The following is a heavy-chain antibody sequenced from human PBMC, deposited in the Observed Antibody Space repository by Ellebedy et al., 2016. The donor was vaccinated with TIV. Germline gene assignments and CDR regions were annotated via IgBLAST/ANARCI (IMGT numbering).Heavy chain of an antibody. J-gene: IGHJ4*02. V-gene: IGHV3-74*01. Sequence: GESLKISCAASGFTFRSYWMYWVRQAPGKGLVWVSRVSPDGSTTNSADSVKGRSTISRDNAKNTLYLQMTSLRAEDTAVYYCVYSTGYNLFAFWGQGTLVTVSS. CDR2: VSPDGSTT. CDR1: GFTFRSYW. D-gene: IGHD3-22*01. CDR3: VYSTGYNLFAF.